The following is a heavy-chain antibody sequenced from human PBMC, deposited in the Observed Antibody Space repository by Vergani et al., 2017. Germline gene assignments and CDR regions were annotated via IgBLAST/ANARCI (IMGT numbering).Heavy chain of an antibody. D-gene: IGHD6-19*01. CDR1: GFPFSDYY. CDR3: ARVVSNLGFRQWLAPLGFDY. V-gene: IGHV3-11*01. CDR2: ISSSGSTI. Sequence: QVQLVESGGGLVKPGGSLRLSCAASGFPFSDYYISWIRHAPGKGLEWVSYISSSGSTIYYADSVKGRFTIYRDNANNSLYLQMNRLGAEDTAVYYCARVVSNLGFRQWLAPLGFDYWGQGTLVTVSS. J-gene: IGHJ4*02.